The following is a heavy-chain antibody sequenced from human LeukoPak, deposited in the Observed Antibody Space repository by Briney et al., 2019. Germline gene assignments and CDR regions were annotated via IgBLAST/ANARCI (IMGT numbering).Heavy chain of an antibody. D-gene: IGHD6-19*01. CDR2: INPNSGGT. CDR1: GYTFTGYY. J-gene: IGHJ3*02. V-gene: IGHV1-2*02. CDR3: ARYKSGWLVRGAFDI. Sequence: ASVKVSCKTSGYTFTGYYMHWVRQAPGQGLEWMGWINPNSGGTNYAQKFQGRVTMTRDTSISTAYMELSRLRSDDTAVYYCARYKSGWLVRGAFDIWGQGTMVTVSS.